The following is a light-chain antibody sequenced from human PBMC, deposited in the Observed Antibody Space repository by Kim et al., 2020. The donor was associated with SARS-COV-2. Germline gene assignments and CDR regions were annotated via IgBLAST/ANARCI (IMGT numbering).Light chain of an antibody. CDR2: GTS. CDR3: QQYGTSPGWT. V-gene: IGKV3-20*01. J-gene: IGKJ1*01. Sequence: PGERAPLSCRASQIVDSRYLAWYQQKPGQAPRLLIYGTSTRATGIPDRFTGGGSGTDFTLTINTLEPDDFAMYYCQQYGTSPGWTFGQGTKVDIK. CDR1: QIVDSRY.